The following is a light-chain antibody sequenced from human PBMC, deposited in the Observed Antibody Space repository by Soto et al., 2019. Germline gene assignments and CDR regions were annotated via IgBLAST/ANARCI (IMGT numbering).Light chain of an antibody. Sequence: DIVITPSDAPLYPPRAERGTIFCRTSQSVSSSLAWYQQKPGQAPSLLIYGASTRATGIPARFSGSGSGTEFTLTISSLQSEDCAVYYCQQYKNWPWTFGQGTKVDIK. J-gene: IGKJ1*01. CDR3: QQYKNWPWT. V-gene: IGKV3-15*01. CDR1: QSVSSS. CDR2: GAS.